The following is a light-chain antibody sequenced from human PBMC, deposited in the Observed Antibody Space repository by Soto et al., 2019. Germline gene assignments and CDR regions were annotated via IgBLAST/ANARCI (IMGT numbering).Light chain of an antibody. Sequence: QSVLTQPPSVSGSPGQSVTISCTGTSSDIGKYDRVAWYQQSPGTAPKLIIDEVTNRPSGVPARFSGSKSGNTASLTISGLQAEDEADYYCSSYISTSRYVFGAGTKVTVL. J-gene: IGLJ1*01. CDR3: SSYISTSRYV. CDR2: EVT. CDR1: SSDIGKYDR. V-gene: IGLV2-18*02.